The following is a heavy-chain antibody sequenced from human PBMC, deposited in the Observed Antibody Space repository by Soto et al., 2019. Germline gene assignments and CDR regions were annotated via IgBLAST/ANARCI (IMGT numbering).Heavy chain of an antibody. V-gene: IGHV1-3*04. CDR2: INSDTGYT. Sequence: QVQIVQSGAEVTKPGASVQVSCKASGFTFSHHSIHWVRQAPGQRLEWMGWINSDTGYTKYSQKFQARLTITWDSSAKTAYMELSSLQSEDTAVYYCVRGKEAGVWFDPWGQGTLVTVSS. D-gene: IGHD3-10*01. CDR3: VRGKEAGVWFDP. J-gene: IGHJ5*02. CDR1: GFTFSHHS.